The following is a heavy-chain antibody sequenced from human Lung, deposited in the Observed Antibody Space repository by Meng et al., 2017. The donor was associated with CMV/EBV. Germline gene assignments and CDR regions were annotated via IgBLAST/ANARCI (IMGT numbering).Heavy chain of an antibody. Sequence: SGYTFGHYGVSWVRQAPGQGLEWVGWISGYNGNTQYAQKLRGRVTMTTDTATNTAYMEVRSLRSDDTAVYYCARDVPASGALMLDYWGQGSLVTVSS. CDR3: ARDVPASGALMLDY. J-gene: IGHJ4*02. CDR2: ISGYNGNT. V-gene: IGHV1-18*01. CDR1: GYTFGHYG. D-gene: IGHD6-13*01.